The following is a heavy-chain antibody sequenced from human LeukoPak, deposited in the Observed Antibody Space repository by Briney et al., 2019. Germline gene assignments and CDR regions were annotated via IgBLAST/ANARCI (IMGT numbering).Heavy chain of an antibody. V-gene: IGHV4-34*01. Sequence: SETLSLTCAVYGGSFSGYYWSWIRQPPGKGLEWIGEINHSGSTNYNPSLKSRVTISVDTSKNQFSLKLRSVTAADTAVYYCARGKGYTTSSRHRGIDNWGQGTLVTVSS. CDR1: GGSFSGYY. CDR2: INHSGST. CDR3: ARGKGYTTSSRHRGIDN. J-gene: IGHJ4*02. D-gene: IGHD6-6*01.